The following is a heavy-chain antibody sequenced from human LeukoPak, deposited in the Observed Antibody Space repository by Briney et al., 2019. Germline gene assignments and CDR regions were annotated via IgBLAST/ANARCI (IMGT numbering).Heavy chain of an antibody. D-gene: IGHD3-10*01. CDR3: VKPGGSLYYGSDDY. CDR1: GFTFSSYS. J-gene: IGHJ4*02. CDR2: ISSSSSYI. V-gene: IGHV3-21*04. Sequence: PGGSLRLSYAASGFTFSSYSMNWVRQAPGKGLEWVSSISSSSSYIYYADSVKGRFTISRDNAKNSLYLQMNSLRAEDTAVYYCVKPGGSLYYGSDDYWGQGTLVTVSS.